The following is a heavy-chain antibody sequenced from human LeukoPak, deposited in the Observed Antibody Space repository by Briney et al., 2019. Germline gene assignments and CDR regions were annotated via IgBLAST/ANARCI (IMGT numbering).Heavy chain of an antibody. CDR2: IWYDGSNK. V-gene: IGHV3-33*06. CDR3: AKEGLTGDYFDY. CDR1: GFTFSSYG. D-gene: IGHD7-27*01. Sequence: GGSLRLSCAASGFTFSSYGMHWVRQDPGKGLEWVAVIWYDGSNKYYADSVKGRFTISRDNSKNTLYLQMNSLRAEDTAVYYCAKEGLTGDYFDYWGQGTLVTVSS. J-gene: IGHJ4*02.